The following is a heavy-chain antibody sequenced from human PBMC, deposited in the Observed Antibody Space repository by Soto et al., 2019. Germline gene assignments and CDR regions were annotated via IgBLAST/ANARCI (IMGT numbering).Heavy chain of an antibody. Sequence: QVQLQESGPGLVKPSETLSLTCTVSGGSVSSGSYYWSWIRQPPGKGLEWIGYIYYSGSTNYNPSIKCPVTISVDTSQYQFSLKLSSVTAADTAVYYCARQTTVTAYYYYGMDVWGQGTTVTVSS. J-gene: IGHJ6*02. CDR2: IYYSGST. CDR1: GGSVSSGSYY. V-gene: IGHV4-61*01. D-gene: IGHD4-4*01. CDR3: ARQTTVTAYYYYGMDV.